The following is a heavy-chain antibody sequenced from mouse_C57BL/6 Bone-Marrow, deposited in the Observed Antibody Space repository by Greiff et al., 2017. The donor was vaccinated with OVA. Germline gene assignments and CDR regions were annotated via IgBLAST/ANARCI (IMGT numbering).Heavy chain of an antibody. V-gene: IGHV14-4*01. CDR2: IDPGNGDT. CDR3: TTGAMDY. J-gene: IGHJ4*01. CDR1: GFNIKDDY. Sequence: VQLQQSGAELVRPGASVKLSCTASGFNIKDDYMHWVKQRPEQGLEWIGWIDPGNGDTEYASKFQGKATITADTSSNTAYLQLSSLTSEDTAVYYCTTGAMDYWGQGTSVTVSS.